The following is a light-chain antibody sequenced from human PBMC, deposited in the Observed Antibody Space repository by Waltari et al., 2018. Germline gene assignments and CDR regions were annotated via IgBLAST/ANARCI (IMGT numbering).Light chain of an antibody. CDR2: DVT. J-gene: IGLJ2*01. CDR1: SSDVGYYKY. V-gene: IGLV2-11*01. CDR3: CSYAGSYILV. Sequence: QSALTQPRSVSGSPGQSVTISCTGTSSDVGYYKYVSWYQQYPGKAPKLIMYDVTERPSGVPDRFSGSKSGNTASLTISGLQAEDDADYFCCSYAGSYILVFGGGTKLTVL.